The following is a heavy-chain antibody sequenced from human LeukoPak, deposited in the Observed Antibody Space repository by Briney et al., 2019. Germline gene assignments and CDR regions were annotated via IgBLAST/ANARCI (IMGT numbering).Heavy chain of an antibody. Sequence: GGSLRLSCAASGFSLSDQFMDWVRQAPGKGLEWIGRSRNRANSHTTEYAASVKGRFTISRDDSGNLMYLQMNGLKIEDTAVYFCTRDGGNSGNTAFDIWGQGTEVTVSS. CDR3: TRDGGNSGNTAFDI. CDR2: SRNRANSHTT. CDR1: GFSLSDQF. V-gene: IGHV3-72*01. J-gene: IGHJ3*02. D-gene: IGHD3-16*01.